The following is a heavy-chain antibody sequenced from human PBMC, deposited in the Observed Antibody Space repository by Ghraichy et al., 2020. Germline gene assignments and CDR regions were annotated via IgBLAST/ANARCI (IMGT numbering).Heavy chain of an antibody. D-gene: IGHD3-16*01. J-gene: IGHJ4*02. Sequence: LSLTCAVSGFTFGDYAMHWVRQAPGKGLEWVALINWAGAATYYADSVKGRFTISRDNSKNSLYLQMNSLRAEDTAVYYCAKDIGYLGYWGQGTLVTVSS. CDR3: AKDIGYLGY. CDR1: GFTFGDYA. CDR2: INWAGAAT. V-gene: IGHV3-43D*04.